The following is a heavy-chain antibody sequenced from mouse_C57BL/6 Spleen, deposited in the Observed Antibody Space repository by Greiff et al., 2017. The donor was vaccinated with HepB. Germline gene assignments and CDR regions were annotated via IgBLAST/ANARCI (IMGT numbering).Heavy chain of an antibody. CDR3: AGGYF. Sequence: QVHVKQPGAELVKPGASVKLSCKASGYTFTSYWMQWVKQRPGQGLEWIGEIDPSDSYTNYNQKFKGKATLTVDTSSSTAYMQLSSLTSEDSAVYYCAGGYFWGQGTTLTVSS. V-gene: IGHV1-50*01. J-gene: IGHJ2*01. D-gene: IGHD1-1*02. CDR2: IDPSDSYT. CDR1: GYTFTSYW.